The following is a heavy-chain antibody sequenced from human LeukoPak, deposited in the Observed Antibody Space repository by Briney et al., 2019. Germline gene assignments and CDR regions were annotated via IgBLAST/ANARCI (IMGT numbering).Heavy chain of an antibody. J-gene: IGHJ4*02. V-gene: IGHV4-59*01. CDR2: IYYSGST. CDR1: GGSISSDY. CDR3: ARATYYYGSGSYSPDY. Sequence: SETLSLTXTVSGGSISSDYWSWIRQPPGRGLEWIGYIYYSGSTNYNPSLKSRVTISVDTSRNQFSLKLSSVTAADTAVYYCARATYYYGSGSYSPDYWGQGTLVTVSS. D-gene: IGHD3-10*01.